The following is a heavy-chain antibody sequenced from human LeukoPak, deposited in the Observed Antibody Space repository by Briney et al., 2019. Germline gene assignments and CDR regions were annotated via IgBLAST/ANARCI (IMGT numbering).Heavy chain of an antibody. CDR3: ARENFCSGGSCSAEVFDI. D-gene: IGHD2-15*01. Sequence: SETLSLTCSVSGGSITSDNYFWGWIRQPPGKGLEWMADIHNGETTYYNPSLKSRLTISVDTSENQLSLKLASVTPADTAVYYCARENFCSGGSCSAEVFDIWGQGTGVTVSS. J-gene: IGHJ3*02. CDR1: GGSITSDNYF. CDR2: IHNGETT. V-gene: IGHV4-39*07.